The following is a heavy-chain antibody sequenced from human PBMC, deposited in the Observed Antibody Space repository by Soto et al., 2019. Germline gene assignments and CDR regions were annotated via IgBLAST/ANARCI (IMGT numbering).Heavy chain of an antibody. CDR1: GFTFSSYA. CDR3: AKGVGCSSTSCYAIDY. D-gene: IGHD2-2*01. CDR2: IIVSGGST. J-gene: IGHJ4*02. Sequence: VQLLESGGGLVQPGGSLRLSCAASGFTFSSYAMSWVRQAPGKGLEWVSAIIVSGGSTYYADSVKGRFTISRDNSKNTLYLQMNSLRAEDTAVYYCAKGVGCSSTSCYAIDYWGQGTLVTVSS. V-gene: IGHV3-23*01.